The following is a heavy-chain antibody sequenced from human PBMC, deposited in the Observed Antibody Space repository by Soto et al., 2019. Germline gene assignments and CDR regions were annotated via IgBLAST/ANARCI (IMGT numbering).Heavy chain of an antibody. Sequence: QVQLVQSGAEVRQPASSVKVSCKTSGGTFSSYAISWVRQAPGQGLEWMGGIVPIVGTTTYAQMFQGRVTITQGEATRTASMTLSRLTSDDTGVYYCVRVVAIPGYPDHWGQGTLVTVSS. V-gene: IGHV1-69*05. CDR2: IVPIVGTT. CDR1: GGTFSSYA. J-gene: IGHJ4*02. D-gene: IGHD5-12*01. CDR3: VRVVAIPGYPDH.